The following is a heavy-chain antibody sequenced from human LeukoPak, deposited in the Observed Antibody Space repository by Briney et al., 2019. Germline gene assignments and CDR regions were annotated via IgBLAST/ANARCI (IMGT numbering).Heavy chain of an antibody. CDR1: GFTFSSYA. J-gene: IGHJ4*02. CDR3: ARNPKRGPRSLVRGKLDY. CDR2: ISYDGSNK. V-gene: IGHV3-30-3*01. Sequence: GRSLRLSCAASGFTFSSYAMHWVRQAPGKGLEWVAVISYDGSNKYYADSVKGRFTISRDNSKNTLYLQMNSLRAEDTAVYYCARNPKRGPRSLVRGKLDYWGQGTLVTVSS. D-gene: IGHD6-13*01.